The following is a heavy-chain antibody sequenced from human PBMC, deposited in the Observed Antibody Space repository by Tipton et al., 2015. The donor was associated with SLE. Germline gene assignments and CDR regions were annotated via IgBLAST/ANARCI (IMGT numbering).Heavy chain of an antibody. D-gene: IGHD6-19*01. CDR2: INHSGST. CDR1: GGSISSGDYY. CDR3: ARGQIAVAGRKWYFDL. Sequence: TLSLTCTVSGGSISSGDYYWSWIRQPPGKGLEWIGEINHSGSTNYNPSLKSRVTISVDTSKNQFSLKLSSVTAADTAVYYCARGQIAVAGRKWYFDLWGRGTLVTVSS. V-gene: IGHV4-39*07. J-gene: IGHJ2*01.